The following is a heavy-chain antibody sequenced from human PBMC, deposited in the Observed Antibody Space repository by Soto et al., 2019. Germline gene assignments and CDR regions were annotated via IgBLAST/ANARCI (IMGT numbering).Heavy chain of an antibody. CDR3: ASTSSGPNPFDI. CDR2: INTDGNSI. V-gene: IGHV3-74*03. CDR1: GFTFTNYW. D-gene: IGHD3-22*01. Sequence: EVQLVESGGGLVQPGGSLRLSCAASGFTFTNYWMHWVRQAPGKGLVWVSRINTDGNSITYADSVKGRFTISRDNAKNTLYLHMNSLRADDTAVYYCASTSSGPNPFDIRVQGTMVNVS. J-gene: IGHJ3*02.